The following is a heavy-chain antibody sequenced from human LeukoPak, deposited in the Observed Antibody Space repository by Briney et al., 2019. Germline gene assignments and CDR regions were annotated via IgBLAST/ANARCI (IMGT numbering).Heavy chain of an antibody. J-gene: IGHJ3*02. Sequence: GGSLRLSCATSGFTFSSYSMNWVRQAPGKGLEWVSYISSSSSTIYYADSVKGRFTISRDNAKNSLYLQMNSLRAEDTAVYYCVRATRGMVYAYNAFDIWGQGTMVTVSS. V-gene: IGHV3-48*01. D-gene: IGHD2-8*01. CDR2: ISSSSSTI. CDR1: GFTFSSYS. CDR3: VRATRGMVYAYNAFDI.